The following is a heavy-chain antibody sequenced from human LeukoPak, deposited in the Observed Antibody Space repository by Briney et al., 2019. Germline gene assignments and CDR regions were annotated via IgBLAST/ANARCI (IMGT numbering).Heavy chain of an antibody. Sequence: PSETLSLTCTVSGGSISSSSYYWGWIRQPPGKGLEWIGSIYYSGSTYYNPSLKSRVTISVDTSKNQFSLKLSSVTAADTAVYYCARSLKYSSSWHYFDYWGQGTLVTVSS. CDR2: IYYSGST. D-gene: IGHD6-13*01. CDR3: ARSLKYSSSWHYFDY. CDR1: GGSISSSSYY. J-gene: IGHJ4*02. V-gene: IGHV4-39*07.